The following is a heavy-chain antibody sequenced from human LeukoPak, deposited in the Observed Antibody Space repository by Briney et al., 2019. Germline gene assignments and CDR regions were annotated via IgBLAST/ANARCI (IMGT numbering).Heavy chain of an antibody. J-gene: IGHJ6*02. CDR1: GGSINSYY. CDR2: VYNSGST. V-gene: IGHV4-59*01. CDR3: ARLRSGMDV. Sequence: PSETLSLTCTVSGGSINSYYWTWIRQPPGKGLEWIANVYNSGSTNYNPSLKRRGTISVDMFKNQFSLKLTSVTAADTAVYYCARLRSGMDVWGQGTTVTVSS.